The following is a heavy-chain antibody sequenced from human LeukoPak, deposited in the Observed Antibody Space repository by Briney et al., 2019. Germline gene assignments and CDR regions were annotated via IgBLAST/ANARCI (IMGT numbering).Heavy chain of an antibody. D-gene: IGHD3-22*01. CDR1: GYTFTSYY. J-gene: IGHJ3*02. V-gene: IGHV1-46*01. CDR2: INPSGGST. CDR3: ASQIVGDGFDI. Sequence: ASVKVSCKASGYTFTSYYMHWVRQAPGQGLGWMGIINPSGGSTSYAQKFQGRVTMTRDTSTSTVYMELSSLRSEDTAVYYCASQIVGDGFDIWGQGTMVTVSS.